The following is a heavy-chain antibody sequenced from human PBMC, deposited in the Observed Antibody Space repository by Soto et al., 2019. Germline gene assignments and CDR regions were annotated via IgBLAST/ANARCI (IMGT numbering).Heavy chain of an antibody. CDR3: ARDIGATDHLLHGIDY. V-gene: IGHV1-18*01. D-gene: IGHD1-26*01. J-gene: IGHJ4*02. Sequence: QVQLVQSGAEVKKPGASVKVSCKASGYTFTSYGISWVRQAPGQGLEWMGWISAYNGNTNYAQKLQGRVTMTTDTATSTAYMDLRSLRYDDTAVYYCARDIGATDHLLHGIDYWGQGTLVTVSS. CDR1: GYTFTSYG. CDR2: ISAYNGNT.